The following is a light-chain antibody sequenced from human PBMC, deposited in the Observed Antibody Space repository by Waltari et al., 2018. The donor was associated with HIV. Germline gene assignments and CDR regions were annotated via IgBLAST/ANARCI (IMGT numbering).Light chain of an antibody. J-gene: IGLJ2*01. CDR2: GNK. CDR3: QSYDISLSAAVV. CDR1: SSTIGADYD. Sequence: QSMLTQPPSVSGAPGQRVTISCTGSSSTIGADYDVHWYQQIPGTAPKLLISGNKNRPSGVPDRFSASKSGTSASRTISGLQAEDEADYFCQSYDISLSAAVVFGGGTRLTVL. V-gene: IGLV1-40*01.